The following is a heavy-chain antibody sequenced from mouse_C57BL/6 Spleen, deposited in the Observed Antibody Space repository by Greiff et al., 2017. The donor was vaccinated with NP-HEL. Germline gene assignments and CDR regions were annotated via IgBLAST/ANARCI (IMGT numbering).Heavy chain of an antibody. CDR2: IYPGNSDT. Sequence: VQLKQSGTVLARPGASVKMSCKTSGYTFTSYWMHWVKQRPGQGLEWIGAIYPGNSDTSYNQKFKGKAKLTAVTSASTAYMELSSLTNEDSAVYDGTGDSITTCSYWYFDDWGTGTTVTVSS. CDR3: TGDSITTCSYWYFDD. CDR1: GYTFTSYW. J-gene: IGHJ1*03. D-gene: IGHD1-1*01. V-gene: IGHV1-5*01.